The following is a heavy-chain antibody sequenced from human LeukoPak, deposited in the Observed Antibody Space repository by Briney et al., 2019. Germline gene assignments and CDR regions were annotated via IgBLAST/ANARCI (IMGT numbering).Heavy chain of an antibody. CDR1: GYTFTGYY. CDR3: ARTWDYNPRGRFDD. D-gene: IGHD4/OR15-4a*01. J-gene: IGHJ4*02. CDR2: INPNSGGT. Sequence: ASVKVSCKASGYTFTGYYMHWVRQAPGQGLEWMGRINPNSGGTNYAQMFQGRVTMTRDTSISTAYMELRSLRSDDTAVYYCARTWDYNPRGRFDDWGQGTRVTVSS. V-gene: IGHV1-2*06.